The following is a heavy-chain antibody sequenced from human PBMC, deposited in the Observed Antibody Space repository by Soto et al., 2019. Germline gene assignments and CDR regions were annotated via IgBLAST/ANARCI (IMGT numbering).Heavy chain of an antibody. CDR3: ARLQYCSSTSCYEEEYSWFDP. D-gene: IGHD2-2*01. CDR1: GYSFTSYW. V-gene: IGHV5-51*01. CDR2: IYPGDSDT. J-gene: IGHJ5*02. Sequence: GESLKISCKGSGYSFTSYWIGWVRQMPGKGLEWMGIIYPGDSDTRYSPSFQGQVTISADKSISTAYLQWSSLKASDTAMYYCARLQYCSSTSCYEEEYSWFDPWGQGTLVTVSS.